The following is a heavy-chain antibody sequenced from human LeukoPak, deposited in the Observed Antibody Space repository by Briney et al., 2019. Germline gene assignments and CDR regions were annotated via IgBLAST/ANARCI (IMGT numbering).Heavy chain of an antibody. D-gene: IGHD6-19*01. CDR3: ARGGYSSGQYAEADYFDY. J-gene: IGHJ4*02. CDR2: ISYDGSNK. V-gene: IGHV3-30-3*01. Sequence: GGSLRLSCAASGFTFSSYRMNWVRQAPGKGLEWVAVISYDGSNKYYADSVKGRFTISRDNSKNTLYLQMNSLRAEDTAVYYCARGGYSSGQYAEADYFDYWGQGTLVTVSS. CDR1: GFTFSSYR.